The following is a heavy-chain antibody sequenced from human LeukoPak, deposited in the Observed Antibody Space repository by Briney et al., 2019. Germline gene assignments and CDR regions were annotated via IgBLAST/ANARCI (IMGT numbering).Heavy chain of an antibody. Sequence: SVKVSCKASGGTFSSYAISWVRQAPGQGLEWMGGIIPIFGTANYAQKFQGRVTTTTDESTSTAYMELSSLRSEDTAVYYCASTRRTAMPSYYFDYWGQGTLVTVSS. CDR3: ASTRRTAMPSYYFDY. CDR1: GGTFSSYA. CDR2: IIPIFGTA. V-gene: IGHV1-69*05. J-gene: IGHJ4*02. D-gene: IGHD5-18*01.